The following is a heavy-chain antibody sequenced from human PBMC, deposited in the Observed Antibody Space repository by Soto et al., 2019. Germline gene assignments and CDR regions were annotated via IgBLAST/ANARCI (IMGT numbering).Heavy chain of an antibody. CDR3: ARGGDDSKAGRT. CDR2: IHPSGST. V-gene: IGHV4-34*02. D-gene: IGHD1-26*01. J-gene: IGHJ5*02. Sequence: QAQLQKWGAGVLKPSETLSLTCAVYGESCSGYYCSWTRQPPGKGLEWIGEIHPSGSTYFNPSLQPPVTMSLATSKHPFSLKLSSGTAADTAIYSCARGGDDSKAGRTWGQGTLVTVSS. CDR1: GESCSGYY.